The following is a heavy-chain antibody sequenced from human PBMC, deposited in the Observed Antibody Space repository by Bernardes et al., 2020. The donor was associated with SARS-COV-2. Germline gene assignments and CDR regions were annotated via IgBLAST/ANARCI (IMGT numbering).Heavy chain of an antibody. D-gene: IGHD3-16*02. V-gene: IGHV1-18*04. J-gene: IGHJ4*02. Sequence: ASVKVSCKASGYTFTSYGISWVRQAPGQGLEWMGWISAYNGNTNYAQKLQGRVTMTTDTSTSTAYMELRSLRSDDTAVYYCARDRPPLYDYVWGSYRFDYWGQGTLVTVSS. CDR3: ARDRPPLYDYVWGSYRFDY. CDR1: GYTFTSYG. CDR2: ISAYNGNT.